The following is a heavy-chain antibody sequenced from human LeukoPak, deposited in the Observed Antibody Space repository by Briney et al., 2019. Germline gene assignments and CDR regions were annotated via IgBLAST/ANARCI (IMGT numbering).Heavy chain of an antibody. D-gene: IGHD2-21*01. V-gene: IGHV4-38-2*02. CDR2: IYHSGST. Sequence: SETLSLTCTVSGYSISSGYYWGWIRQPPGKGLERIGSIYHSGSTYYNPSLKSRVTISVDTSKNQFSLKLSSVTAADTAVYYCAGCGGDCYVDVWGKGTTVTVSS. J-gene: IGHJ6*03. CDR1: GYSISSGYY. CDR3: AGCGGDCYVDV.